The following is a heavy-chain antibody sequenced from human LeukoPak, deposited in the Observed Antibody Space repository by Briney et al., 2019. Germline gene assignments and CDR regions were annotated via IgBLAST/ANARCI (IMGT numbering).Heavy chain of an antibody. CDR1: GGSISSSSNY. D-gene: IGHD3-9*01. V-gene: IGHV4-39*01. J-gene: IGHJ4*02. Sequence: SETLSLTCTVSGGSISSSSNYWGWIRQPPGKGLERIGSMYYSGSSYYNPSLKSRVTISGDTSKNQFSLKLSSVTAADTAVYYCARHSPILTGYYVGYWGQGTLVTVSS. CDR3: ARHSPILTGYYVGY. CDR2: MYYSGSS.